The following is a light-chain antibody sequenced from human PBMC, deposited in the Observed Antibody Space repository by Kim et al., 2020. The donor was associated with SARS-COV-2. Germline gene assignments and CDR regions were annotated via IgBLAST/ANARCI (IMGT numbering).Light chain of an antibody. CDR2: GKN. CDR3: NSRDSSGNHLWV. V-gene: IGLV3-19*01. CDR1: SLRSYY. Sequence: SSELTQDPAVSVALGQTVRITCQGDSLRSYYASWYQQKPGQAPVLVIYGKNNRPSGIPDRFSGSSSGNTASLTITGAQAVDEADYYCNSRDSSGNHLWVF. J-gene: IGLJ3*02.